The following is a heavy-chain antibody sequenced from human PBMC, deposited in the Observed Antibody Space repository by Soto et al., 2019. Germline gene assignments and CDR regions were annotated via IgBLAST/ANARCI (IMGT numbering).Heavy chain of an antibody. CDR3: ARLRGMAAAGQYGMDV. D-gene: IGHD6-13*01. Sequence: WVGRMRKKHGKGLEWMGIIYPGDSDTRYSPSFQGQVTISADKSISTAYLQWSSLKASDTAMYYCARLRGMAAAGQYGMDVWGQGIMVTVPS. V-gene: IGHV5-51*01. CDR2: IYPGDSDT. CDR1: W. J-gene: IGHJ6*02.